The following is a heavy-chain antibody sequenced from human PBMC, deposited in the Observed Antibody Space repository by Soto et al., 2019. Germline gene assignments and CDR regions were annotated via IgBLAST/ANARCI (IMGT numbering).Heavy chain of an antibody. CDR2: ISSSSSTI. V-gene: IGHV3-48*02. CDR1: GFTFSSYS. Sequence: PGGSLRLSCAASGFTFSSYSMNWVRQAPGKGLEWVSYISSSSSTIYYADSVKGRFTISRDNAKNSLYLQMNSLRDEDTAVYYCARDYSPYGSGTYFYYGMDVWGQGTTVTVSS. D-gene: IGHD3-10*01. CDR3: ARDYSPYGSGTYFYYGMDV. J-gene: IGHJ6*02.